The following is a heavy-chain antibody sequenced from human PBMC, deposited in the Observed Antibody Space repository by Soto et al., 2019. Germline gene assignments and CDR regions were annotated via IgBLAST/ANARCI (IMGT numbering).Heavy chain of an antibody. CDR2: IYYSGST. V-gene: IGHV4-61*01. CDR3: ARDPRLEWSKGSWFDP. D-gene: IGHD3-3*01. CDR1: GGSVSSGSYY. J-gene: IGHJ5*02. Sequence: PSETLSLTCTVSGGSVSSGSYYWSWIRQPPGKGLEWIGYIYYSGSTNYNPSLKSRVTISVDTSKNQFSLKLSSATAADTAVYYCARDPRLEWSKGSWFDPWGHGTLVTVSS.